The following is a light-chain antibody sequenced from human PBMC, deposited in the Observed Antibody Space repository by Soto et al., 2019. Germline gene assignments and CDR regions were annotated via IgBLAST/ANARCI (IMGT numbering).Light chain of an antibody. J-gene: IGKJ1*01. V-gene: IGKV1-5*03. CDR3: QHYASFSGT. CDR2: KAS. Sequence: QMTQSPSTLSASVGARVPITCRASQSISNWVAWYQLKSGKAPNLLIYKASTLETGVPSRFSGSGSGTEFTLTISTLQPDDFATYYCQHYASFSGTFGQGTKVDI. CDR1: QSISNW.